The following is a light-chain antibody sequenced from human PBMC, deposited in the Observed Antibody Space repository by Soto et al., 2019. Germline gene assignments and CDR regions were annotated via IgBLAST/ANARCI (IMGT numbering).Light chain of an antibody. CDR3: HRYGYGSDS. Sequence: EIVLTQSPGTLSLSPGERATLSCRASETVTSRYLAWYQQKPGQAPRLLIYAASSRATGIPDRFSGSGSGTDFTLTISRLEPEDAAVYSCHRYGYGSDSFGQGTRLEIK. V-gene: IGKV3-20*01. CDR2: AAS. J-gene: IGKJ5*01. CDR1: ETVTSRY.